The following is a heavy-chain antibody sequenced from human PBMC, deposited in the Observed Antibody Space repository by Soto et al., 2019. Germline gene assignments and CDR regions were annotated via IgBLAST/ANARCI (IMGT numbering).Heavy chain of an antibody. V-gene: IGHV3-30*02. CDR3: GKDRVSEHNSGWPQGH. J-gene: IGHJ4*02. CDR1: GFTFSGYG. CDR2: IWHDGRYT. D-gene: IGHD6-19*01. Sequence: QVQLVESGGGVVQPGGSLRLSCAASGFTFSGYGMHWVRQAPGKGLEWVAAIWHDGRYTHYADSVKGRFTISRDNSKDTLDLQMNSLRIEDTAVYYCGKDRVSEHNSGWPQGHWGQGTLVIVSS.